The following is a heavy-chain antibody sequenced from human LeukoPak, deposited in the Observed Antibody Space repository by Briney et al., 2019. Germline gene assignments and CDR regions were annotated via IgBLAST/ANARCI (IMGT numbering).Heavy chain of an antibody. Sequence: GGSLRLSCAASGFTFSSYSMNWVRQAPGKGLEWVSSISSSGSYIYYADSLKGRFTISRDNAENSLYLQMNSLRAEDTAVYFCARDRATPGWGNWYFDLWGRGTLVTVPS. V-gene: IGHV3-21*01. CDR3: ARDRATPGWGNWYFDL. D-gene: IGHD6-19*01. CDR2: ISSSGSYI. CDR1: GFTFSSYS. J-gene: IGHJ2*01.